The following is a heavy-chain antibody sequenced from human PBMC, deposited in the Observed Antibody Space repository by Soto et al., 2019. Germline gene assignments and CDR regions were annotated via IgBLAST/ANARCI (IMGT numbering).Heavy chain of an antibody. D-gene: IGHD4-17*01. Sequence: PSETLSLTCTVSGVSIRSYYWSWIRQPPGKGLEWIGYIYHSGSTYYNPSLKSRVTISVDRSKNQFSLKLSSVTAADTAVYYCARAMTTVTTIDYWGQGTLVTVSS. CDR2: IYHSGST. V-gene: IGHV4-30-2*01. J-gene: IGHJ4*02. CDR3: ARAMTTVTTIDY. CDR1: GVSIRSYY.